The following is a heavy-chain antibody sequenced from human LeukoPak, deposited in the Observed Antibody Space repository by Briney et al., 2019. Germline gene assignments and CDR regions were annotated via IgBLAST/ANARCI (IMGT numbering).Heavy chain of an antibody. V-gene: IGHV3-15*01. D-gene: IGHD6-19*01. CDR1: GFTFSNAW. Sequence: PGGSLRLSCAASGFTFSNAWMSWVRQAPGKGLEWVGRIKSKTDGGTTDYAAPVKGRFTISRDDSKNTLYLQMNSLKTEDTAVYYCTTDKGSGWWYWFDPWGQGTLVTVSS. J-gene: IGHJ5*02. CDR2: IKSKTDGGTT. CDR3: TTDKGSGWWYWFDP.